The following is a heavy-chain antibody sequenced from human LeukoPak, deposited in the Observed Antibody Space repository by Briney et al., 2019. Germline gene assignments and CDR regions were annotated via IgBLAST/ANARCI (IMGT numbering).Heavy chain of an antibody. J-gene: IGHJ4*02. CDR3: ARDSLDHPGLVV. D-gene: IGHD6-19*01. CDR1: GGTFSSYA. CDR2: IIPILDIA. Sequence: SVKVSCKASGGTFSSYAISWVRQAPGQGLEWMGRIIPILDIAKYAQKFQGRVTITADKSTSTAYMELSSLRSEDTAVYYCARDSLDHPGLVVWGQGTLVTVSS. V-gene: IGHV1-69*04.